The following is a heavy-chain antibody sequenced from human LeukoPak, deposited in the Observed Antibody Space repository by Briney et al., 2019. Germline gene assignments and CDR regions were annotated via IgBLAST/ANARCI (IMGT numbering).Heavy chain of an antibody. J-gene: IGHJ4*02. D-gene: IGHD6-19*01. CDR2: IKSKTDGGTT. CDR3: TTSPQWLEN. V-gene: IGHV3-15*01. CDR1: GFTFSNAW. Sequence: GGSLRLSCTASGFTFSNAWMSWVRQDPGKGLEWVGRIKSKTDGGTTDYAAPVKGRFTISRDDSKNMLYLQMNSLKNEDTAVYYCTTSPQWLENWGQGTLVTISP.